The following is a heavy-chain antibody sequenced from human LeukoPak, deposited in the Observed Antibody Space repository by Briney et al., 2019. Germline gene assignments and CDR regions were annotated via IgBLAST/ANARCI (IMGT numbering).Heavy chain of an antibody. CDR2: IERKTDGGTT. CDR1: GFTFSNAW. J-gene: IGHJ4*02. V-gene: IGHV3-15*04. Sequence: GGSLRLSCAASGFTFSNAWMSWVRQSPGKGLEWVGHIERKTDGGTTDYAAPVKGRFTISRDNSKNTLYLQMNSLRAEDTAVYYCAKDARYSYGYDYWGQGTLVTVSS. D-gene: IGHD5-18*01. CDR3: AKDARYSYGYDY.